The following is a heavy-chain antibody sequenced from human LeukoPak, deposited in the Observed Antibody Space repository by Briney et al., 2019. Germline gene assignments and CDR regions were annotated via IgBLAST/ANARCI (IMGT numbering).Heavy chain of an antibody. CDR2: ISSSSSYI. V-gene: IGHV3-21*01. CDR3: ARNRQPYYYDSSGLINWFDP. CDR1: GFTFSSFS. Sequence: PGGSLRLSCAASGFTFSSFSMNWVRQAPGKGLEWVSSISSSSSYIYYADSVKGRFTISRDNAKNSLYLQMNSLRAEDTAVYYCARNRQPYYYDSSGLINWFDPWGQGTLVTVSS. D-gene: IGHD3-22*01. J-gene: IGHJ5*02.